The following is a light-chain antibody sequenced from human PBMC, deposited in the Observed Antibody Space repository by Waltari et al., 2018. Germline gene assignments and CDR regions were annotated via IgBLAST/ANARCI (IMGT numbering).Light chain of an antibody. Sequence: DIQMTQSPSTLSASVGDRVTISCRASQSISTWLAWYQQKPGKAPTLLIYKASNLQSGVPSRVSCSGSGTEFTLTISSLQPDDFATYDCQQYNTYSTFGQGTKVEIK. CDR2: KAS. J-gene: IGKJ1*01. CDR3: QQYNTYST. V-gene: IGKV1-5*03. CDR1: QSISTW.